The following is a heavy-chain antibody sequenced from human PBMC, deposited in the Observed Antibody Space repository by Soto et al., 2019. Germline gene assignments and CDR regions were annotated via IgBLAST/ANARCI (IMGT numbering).Heavy chain of an antibody. CDR1: GFTFSSYA. V-gene: IGHV3-23*01. J-gene: IGHJ6*02. CDR3: AKDLLDFWSGYSSYCMDV. D-gene: IGHD3-3*01. CDR2: ISGSGCST. Sequence: GGSLRLSCAASGFTFSSYAMSWVRQAPGKGLEWVSAISGSGCSTYYANSVKGRFTIARDNSKNTLYLQMKSLRAEDTAVYYCAKDLLDFWSGYSSYCMDVWGQGTTVTVSS.